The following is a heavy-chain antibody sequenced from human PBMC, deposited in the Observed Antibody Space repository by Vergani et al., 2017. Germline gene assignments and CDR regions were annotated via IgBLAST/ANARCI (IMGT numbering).Heavy chain of an antibody. CDR2: IYYSGST. V-gene: IGHV4-39*01. CDR3: ARHYDYVWGNLDY. Sequence: QVQLQESGPGLVKPSQTLSLTCTVSGGSISSGSYYWSWIRQPAGKGLEWIGSIYYSGSTYYNPSLKSRVTISVDTSKNQFSLKLSSVTAADTAVYYCARHYDYVWGNLDYWGQGTLVTVSS. CDR1: GGSISSGSYY. D-gene: IGHD3-16*01. J-gene: IGHJ4*02.